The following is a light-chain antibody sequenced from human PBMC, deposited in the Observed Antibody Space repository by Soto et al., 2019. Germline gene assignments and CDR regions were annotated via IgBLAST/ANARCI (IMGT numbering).Light chain of an antibody. CDR3: QQRSNWPVT. V-gene: IGKV3-11*01. CDR1: QSVSSY. Sequence: EIVLTQSPATLSLSPGEGATLSCRASQSVSSYLAWYQQKPGQAPRLLIFDASNRATGIPARFSGSGSGTDFTLIISSLEPEDFAVYYCQQRSNWPVTFGLGTKVEV. J-gene: IGKJ1*01. CDR2: DAS.